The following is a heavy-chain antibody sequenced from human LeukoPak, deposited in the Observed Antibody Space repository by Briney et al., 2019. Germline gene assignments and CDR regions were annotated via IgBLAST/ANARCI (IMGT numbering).Heavy chain of an antibody. CDR2: IYHSGST. CDR1: GGSIINYY. Sequence: SETLSLTCTVSGGSIINYYWSWIRQPPGKGLEWIGYIYHSGSTYYNPSLKSRVTISVDRSKDQFSLKLSSVTAADTAVYYCARVCSDGDAFDIWGQGTMVTVSS. CDR3: ARVCSDGDAFDI. J-gene: IGHJ3*02. V-gene: IGHV4-59*12. D-gene: IGHD2-15*01.